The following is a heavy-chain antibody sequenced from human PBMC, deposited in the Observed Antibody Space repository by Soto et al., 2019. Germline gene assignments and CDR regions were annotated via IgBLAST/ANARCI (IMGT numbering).Heavy chain of an antibody. CDR3: TRHRGYSSGYWGQDF. J-gene: IGHJ4*02. D-gene: IGHD5-12*01. CDR2: IIPMFDTT. V-gene: IGHV1-69*13. Sequence: GASVKVSCKASGGAFGSYAINWVRQAPGQGLEWMGRIIPMFDTTNYAHRFQGRVTVTADESTSTVYLELTRLRSEDTAMYYCTRHRGYSSGYWGQDFWGQGTLVTVSS. CDR1: GGAFGSYA.